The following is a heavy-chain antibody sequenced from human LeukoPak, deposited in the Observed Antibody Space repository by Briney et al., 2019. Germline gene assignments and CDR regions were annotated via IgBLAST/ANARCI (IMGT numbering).Heavy chain of an antibody. V-gene: IGHV1-58*01. D-gene: IGHD2-15*01. CDR1: GFTFTSSA. J-gene: IGHJ5*02. CDR3: AADPAVAATPRWFDP. Sequence: SVKVSCKASGFTFTSSAVRWVRQARGQRLEWIGWIVVGSGNTNYAQKFQERVTITRDMSTSTAYMELSSLRSEDTAVYYCAADPAVAATPRWFDPWGQGTLVTVSS. CDR2: IVVGSGNT.